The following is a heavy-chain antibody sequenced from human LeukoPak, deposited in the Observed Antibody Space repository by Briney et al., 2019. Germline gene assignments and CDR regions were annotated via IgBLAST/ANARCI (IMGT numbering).Heavy chain of an antibody. Sequence: ASVGLLRKASGYTFTDYYIHWVRQAPGQGLEWMGWINPNSGGRKFALKFQVRVTMTRDTSITTAYMELSSLRSDDTAVYYCARWDTSMDTLDYWGQ. J-gene: IGHJ4*02. CDR2: INPNSGGR. V-gene: IGHV1-2*02. D-gene: IGHD5-18*01. CDR3: ARWDTSMDTLDY. CDR1: GYTFTDYY.